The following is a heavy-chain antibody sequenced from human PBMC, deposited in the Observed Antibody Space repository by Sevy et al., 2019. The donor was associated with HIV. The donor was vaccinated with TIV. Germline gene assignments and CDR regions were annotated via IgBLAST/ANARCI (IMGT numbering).Heavy chain of an antibody. Sequence: GGSLRLSCAASGFTVSSNYMSWVRQAPGKGLEWVSVIYSGGSTYYADSVKGRFTISRDNSKNTLYLQMNSLRAEDTAVYYCARDLVVVVIDYYYNYGMDVWGQGTTVTVSS. D-gene: IGHD2-15*01. V-gene: IGHV3-53*01. CDR1: GFTVSSNY. J-gene: IGHJ6*02. CDR2: IYSGGST. CDR3: ARDLVVVVIDYYYNYGMDV.